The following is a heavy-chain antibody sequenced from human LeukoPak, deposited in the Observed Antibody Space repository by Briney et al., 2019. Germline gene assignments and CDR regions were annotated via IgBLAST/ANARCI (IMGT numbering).Heavy chain of an antibody. J-gene: IGHJ5*02. CDR3: ARQGYDILTGYDNWFDP. CDR1: GYTFTGYY. CDR2: INPNSSGT. Sequence: ASVKVSCKASGYTFTGYYMHWVRQAPGQGLEWMGWINPNSSGTNYAQKFQGRVTMTKDTSISTAYMELSRVRSDDTAVYYCARQGYDILTGYDNWFDPWGQGTLITVSS. D-gene: IGHD3-9*01. V-gene: IGHV1-2*02.